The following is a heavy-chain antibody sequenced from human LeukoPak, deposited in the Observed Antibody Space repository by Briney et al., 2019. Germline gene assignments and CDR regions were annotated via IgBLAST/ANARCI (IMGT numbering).Heavy chain of an antibody. V-gene: IGHV3-48*02. CDR3: ARANSGYGSYYYFYGMDV. J-gene: IGHJ6*02. Sequence: GGSLRLSCVVSGSTFSSYSMNWVRQAPGKGLEWVSYIDSSSSTIYYADSVKGRFTISRDTAKNSLYLQMSSLRDEDTAVYYCARANSGYGSYYYFYGMDVWGQGTTVTVSS. CDR2: IDSSSSTI. CDR1: GSTFSSYS. D-gene: IGHD3-22*01.